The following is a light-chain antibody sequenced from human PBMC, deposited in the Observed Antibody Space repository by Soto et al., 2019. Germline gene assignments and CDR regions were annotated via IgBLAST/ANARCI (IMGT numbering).Light chain of an antibody. CDR2: LGS. J-gene: IGKJ1*01. Sequence: EPASISCRSSQSLLHPKGYDSLDWYLQKPGQSPQLLIYLGSSRASGVPARFSGSGSGTDFTLKISRVEADDVGVYYCMQARQTPPTFGQGTTVEIK. CDR1: QSLLHPKGYDS. V-gene: IGKV2-28*01. CDR3: MQARQTPPT.